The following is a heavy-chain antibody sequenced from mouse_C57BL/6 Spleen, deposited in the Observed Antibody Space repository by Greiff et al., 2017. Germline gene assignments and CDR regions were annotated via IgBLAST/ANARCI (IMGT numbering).Heavy chain of an antibody. V-gene: IGHV3-8*01. J-gene: IGHJ1*03. CDR2: ISYSGST. Sequence: EVKLVESGPGLAKPSQTLSLTCSVTGYSITSDYWNWIRKFPGNKLEYMGYISYSGSTYYNPSLKSRISITRDKSKNQYYLKLNSVTTEDTATYYCARKDYSNAWSIDVWGTGTTVTVSS. CDR3: ARKDYSNAWSIDV. CDR1: GYSITSDY. D-gene: IGHD2-5*01.